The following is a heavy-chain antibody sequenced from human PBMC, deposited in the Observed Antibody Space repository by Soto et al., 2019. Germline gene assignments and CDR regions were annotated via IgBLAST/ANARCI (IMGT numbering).Heavy chain of an antibody. J-gene: IGHJ4*02. CDR3: ASLHSGYAFDLDY. Sequence: LSLTCSVSGDSISSSGYYWGWIRQPPGKGLEWIGTIYYTGSSYYNPSLKSRVINSVDTSKNQFSLKLSSVTAADTAIYYCASLHSGYAFDLDYWGQGTLVTVST. V-gene: IGHV4-39*01. CDR2: IYYTGSS. CDR1: GDSISSSGYY. D-gene: IGHD5-12*01.